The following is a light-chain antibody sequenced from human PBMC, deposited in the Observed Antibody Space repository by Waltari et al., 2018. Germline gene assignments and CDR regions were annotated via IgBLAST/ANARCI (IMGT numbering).Light chain of an antibody. Sequence: SSELPQDPAVSVALGQTVRITCQGDHLRSYFVSWYQQKPGQAPMLVIYDKDNRPSGIPERFSGSSSGNIASLTITGAQAEDEADYYCNSRDTRGNHFVVFGGGTKLTVL. J-gene: IGLJ2*01. V-gene: IGLV3-19*01. CDR1: HLRSYF. CDR3: NSRDTRGNHFVV. CDR2: DKD.